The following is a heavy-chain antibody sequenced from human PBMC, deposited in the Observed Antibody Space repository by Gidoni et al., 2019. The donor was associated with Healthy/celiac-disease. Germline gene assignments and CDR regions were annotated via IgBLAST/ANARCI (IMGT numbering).Heavy chain of an antibody. CDR2: ISGRGDST. CDR3: AKGVRQLWLNDAFDT. CDR1: GFTFSSYT. Sequence: EVQLLESGGGLVQPGGSLRLSCAASGFTFSSYTISLVRQAPGKGLEWVSAISGRGDSTDYADSVKGRFTISRDNSQNTLYLQMNSLRVEDTAVYYCAKGVRQLWLNDAFDTWGQGTMVTVSS. V-gene: IGHV3-23*01. J-gene: IGHJ3*02. D-gene: IGHD5-18*01.